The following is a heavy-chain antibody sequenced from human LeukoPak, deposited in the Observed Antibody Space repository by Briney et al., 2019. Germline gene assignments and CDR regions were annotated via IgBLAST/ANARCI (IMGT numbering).Heavy chain of an antibody. CDR3: ARGSWSYYHGMDV. J-gene: IGHJ6*02. CDR1: GFTFSNYA. D-gene: IGHD2-8*02. Sequence: PGGSLRLSCAASGFTFSNYAMSWVRQAPGKGLEWVAVIWSDGSNKYYEDSVKGRFTISRDNSKNTLYLQMNSLSVEDTAVYYCARGSWSYYHGMDVWGQGTTVTVSS. CDR2: IWSDGSNK. V-gene: IGHV3-33*08.